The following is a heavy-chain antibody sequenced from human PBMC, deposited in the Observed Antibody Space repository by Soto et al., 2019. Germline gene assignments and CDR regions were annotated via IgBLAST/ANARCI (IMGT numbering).Heavy chain of an antibody. V-gene: IGHV3-23*01. CDR2: LSGSGGST. CDR1: GFTFRSYA. D-gene: IGHD6-13*01. J-gene: IGHJ4*02. CDR3: AKEVNGAAGPYHFDY. Sequence: GGSLRLSCAASGFTFRSYAMSWVRQAPGKGLEWVSGLSGSGGSTDYADSVKGRFTISRDNSMNTLYLQMSNLRAEDTAVYYCAKEVNGAAGPYHFDYWGGETLVTVSS.